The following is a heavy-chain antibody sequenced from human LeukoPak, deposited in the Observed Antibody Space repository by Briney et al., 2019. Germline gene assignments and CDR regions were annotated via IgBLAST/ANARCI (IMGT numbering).Heavy chain of an antibody. V-gene: IGHV3-11*01. D-gene: IGHD1-26*01. Sequence: GGSLRLSCAVSGLTFSDYYMSWIRQAPGKGLEWVSYISSSGSRTYYTDSVKGRFTISRDNAKNSLYLQMNSLRAEDTAIYYCVRDRGTYRPIDYWGQGTMVTVSS. CDR3: VRDRGTYRPIDY. J-gene: IGHJ4*02. CDR2: ISSSGSRT. CDR1: GLTFSDYY.